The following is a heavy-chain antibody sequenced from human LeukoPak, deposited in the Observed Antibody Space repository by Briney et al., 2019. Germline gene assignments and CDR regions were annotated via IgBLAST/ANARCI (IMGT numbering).Heavy chain of an antibody. V-gene: IGHV3-48*03. J-gene: IGHJ4*02. D-gene: IGHD3-22*01. CDR3: AKDLHYYDSSGHDY. CDR2: ISSSGSTI. Sequence: GGSLRLSCAASGFTLSSYEMNWVRQAPGKGLEWVSYISSSGSTIYYADSVKGRFTISRDNSKNTLYLQMNSLRAEDTAVYYCAKDLHYYDSSGHDYWGQGTLVTVSS. CDR1: GFTLSSYE.